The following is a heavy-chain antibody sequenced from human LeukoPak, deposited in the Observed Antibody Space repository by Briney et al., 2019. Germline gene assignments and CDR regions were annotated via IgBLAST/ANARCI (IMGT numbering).Heavy chain of an antibody. CDR2: INSDGSST. Sequence: GGSLRLSCAASGFTFSSYWMDWVCQAPGKGLGWVSFINSDGSSTSYADSVKGRFTISRENAKNTLYLQMNSLRAEDAAVYYCARGVGYCSSTRCYWWFDLWGQGTLVTVSS. J-gene: IGHJ5*02. CDR1: GFTFSSYW. D-gene: IGHD2-2*01. V-gene: IGHV3-74*01. CDR3: ARGVGYCSSTRCYWWFDL.